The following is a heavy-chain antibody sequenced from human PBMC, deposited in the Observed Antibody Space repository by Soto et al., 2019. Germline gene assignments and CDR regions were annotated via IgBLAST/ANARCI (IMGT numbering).Heavy chain of an antibody. D-gene: IGHD6-13*01. V-gene: IGHV4-59*01. Sequence: PSKTLSLTCTGSGRSMKNYLWTWIPPTPGGGLQWIGYIHVTGNTYHNPSLKSPVTISVDASKTQFSLTLSSVTAADTAVYYCARGPFFARQQPFDSWGQGILVTVSS. CDR1: GRSMKNYL. CDR2: IHVTGNT. CDR3: ARGPFFARQQPFDS. J-gene: IGHJ4*02.